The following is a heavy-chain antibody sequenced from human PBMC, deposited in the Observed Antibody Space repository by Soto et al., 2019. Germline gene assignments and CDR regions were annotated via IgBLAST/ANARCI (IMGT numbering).Heavy chain of an antibody. V-gene: IGHV4-30-4*01. CDR1: GGSISFDHYH. J-gene: IGHJ6*02. CDR3: AREDDGGDRDYYGLDV. D-gene: IGHD2-21*02. CDR2: VHYSGSV. Sequence: QVQLQQSGPGLVKPSQTLSLTCTVSGGSISFDHYHWTWIRQPPGKGLEWIGYVHYSGSVLYNPSLQSPVSISVDTSKNQFSLKLSSVTAADTAVYFCAREDDGGDRDYYGLDVWGQGTTVTVSS.